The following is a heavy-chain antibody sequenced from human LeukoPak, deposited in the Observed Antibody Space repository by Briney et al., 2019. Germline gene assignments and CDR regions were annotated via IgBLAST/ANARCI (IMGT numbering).Heavy chain of an antibody. Sequence: ASVKVSCKASGYTFTSYGINWVRLIPGQGLEWMGWISAYDGNRNYAQKVQGRVTMTTDTSTSTAYMELRSLRSDDTAVYYCARDHSSGWPQFFDYWGQGTLVTVSS. CDR1: GYTFTSYG. CDR2: ISAYDGNR. D-gene: IGHD6-19*01. V-gene: IGHV1-18*01. J-gene: IGHJ4*02. CDR3: ARDHSSGWPQFFDY.